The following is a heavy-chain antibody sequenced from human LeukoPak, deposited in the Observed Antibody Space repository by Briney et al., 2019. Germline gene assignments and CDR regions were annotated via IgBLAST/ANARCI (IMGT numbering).Heavy chain of an antibody. Sequence: SETLSLTCTVSGGSISSSSYYWGWLRQPPGKGLEWIGSIYYSGSTYYNPSLKSRVTISVDTSKNQFSLKLSSVTAADTAVYYCATMVRGVCEYWGQGTLVTVSS. CDR1: GGSISSSSYY. V-gene: IGHV4-39*01. J-gene: IGHJ4*02. D-gene: IGHD3-10*01. CDR2: IYYSGST. CDR3: ATMVRGVCEY.